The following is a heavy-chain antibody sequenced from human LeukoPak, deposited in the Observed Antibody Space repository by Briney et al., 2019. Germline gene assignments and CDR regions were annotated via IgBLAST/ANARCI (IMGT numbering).Heavy chain of an antibody. CDR3: ARLFRCSGGSCNADY. CDR2: IYPGDSDT. Sequence: RGESLKISCKGSGYSFTSYWIGWVRQMPGKGLGWMGIIYPGDSDTRYSPSFQGQVTISGDKSISTAYLQWSSLKASDTAMYYCARLFRCSGGSCNADYWGQGTLVTVSS. V-gene: IGHV5-51*01. D-gene: IGHD2-15*01. J-gene: IGHJ4*02. CDR1: GYSFTSYW.